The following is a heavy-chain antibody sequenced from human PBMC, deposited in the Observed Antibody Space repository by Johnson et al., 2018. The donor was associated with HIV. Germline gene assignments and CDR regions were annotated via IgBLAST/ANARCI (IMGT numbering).Heavy chain of an antibody. D-gene: IGHD3-10*01. J-gene: IGHJ3*02. CDR2: ISFDGSTK. CDR1: GFTFSNYG. CDR3: ASEVRGVLDI. V-gene: IGHV3-33*05. Sequence: QVQLVESGGGVVQPWRSLRLSCTASGFTFSNYGMHWVRQAPGKGLEWVAVISFDGSTKYYADSVKGRFTISRDNSKNTLYLQMNSLRVEDTAVYYCASEVRGVLDIWGQGTMVTVSS.